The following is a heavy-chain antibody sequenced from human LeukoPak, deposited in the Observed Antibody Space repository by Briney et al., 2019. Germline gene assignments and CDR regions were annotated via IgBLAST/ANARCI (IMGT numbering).Heavy chain of an antibody. CDR1: GGSISNSSYY. D-gene: IGHD6-13*01. CDR3: ASQVRRQQPFDP. Sequence: PSETLSLTCTVSGGSISNSSYYWAWLRQPPGTGLEWIGSIYYSGSTYYNPSLKSRVTISVDTSKNQFSLKLSSVTAADTAVYYCASQVRRQQPFDPWGQGTLVTVSS. J-gene: IGHJ5*02. CDR2: IYYSGST. V-gene: IGHV4-39*07.